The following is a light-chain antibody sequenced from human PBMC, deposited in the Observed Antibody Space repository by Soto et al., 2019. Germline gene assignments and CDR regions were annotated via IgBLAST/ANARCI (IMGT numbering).Light chain of an antibody. J-gene: IGKJ2*01. CDR1: QSVSSSY. CDR3: QQYGSSPYT. V-gene: IGKV3-20*01. CDR2: GAS. Sequence: EIVLTQSPGTLSLSPGERATVSRRASQSVSSSYLAWYQQKPGQAPRLLIYGASSRATGIPDRFSGSVSGTDFTLTIGRLEPEDFAVYYCQQYGSSPYTFGQGPRWIS.